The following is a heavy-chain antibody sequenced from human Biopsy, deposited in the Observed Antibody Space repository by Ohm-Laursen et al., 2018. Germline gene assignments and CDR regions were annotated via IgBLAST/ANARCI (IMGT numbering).Heavy chain of an antibody. CDR1: GFSLSARGMC. CDR2: VDWDDYK. Sequence: PTQTLTLTGPFSGFSLSARGMCVSWIRQAPGKALEWLARVDWDDYKDYSASLQTKLSISKDTSNDQVVLTVNNVDPADTATYYCARTPILIVSAGLVYRHRRHLQGMDVWGQGIAVTVS. J-gene: IGHJ6*02. CDR3: ARTPILIVSAGLVYRHRRHLQGMDV. V-gene: IGHV2-70*11. D-gene: IGHD6-13*01.